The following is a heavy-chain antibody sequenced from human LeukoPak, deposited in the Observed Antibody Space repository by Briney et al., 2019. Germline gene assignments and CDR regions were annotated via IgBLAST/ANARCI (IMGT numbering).Heavy chain of an antibody. CDR2: ISGGGGRT. Sequence: PGGSLRLSCAASAFTFTNYAMSWFRQAPGKGLEWVSVISGGGGRTYYADSVKGRFTISRDNSKNTLFLQMNSLRAEDTAVYYCAKGAQDYGDSTTDYWGQGTLVTVSS. D-gene: IGHD4-17*01. CDR1: AFTFTNYA. V-gene: IGHV3-23*01. J-gene: IGHJ4*02. CDR3: AKGAQDYGDSTTDY.